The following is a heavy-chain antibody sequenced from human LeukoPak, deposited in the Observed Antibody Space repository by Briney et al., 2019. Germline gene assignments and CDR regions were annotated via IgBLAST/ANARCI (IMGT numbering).Heavy chain of an antibody. CDR1: GGSISSGDYY. V-gene: IGHV4-30-4*01. CDR2: IYYIGSN. J-gene: IGHJ6*02. Sequence: SQTLSLTCTVSGGSISSGDYYWSWIRQPPGKGLEWIGYIYYIGSNYYNPSLKSRVTISVDTSKNQFSLKLSSVTAADTAVYYGARGGGAGLQDGMDVWGQGTTVTVSS. CDR3: ARGGGAGLQDGMDV. D-gene: IGHD5-24*01.